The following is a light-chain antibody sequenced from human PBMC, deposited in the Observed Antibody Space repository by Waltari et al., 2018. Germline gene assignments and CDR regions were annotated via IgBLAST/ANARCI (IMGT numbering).Light chain of an antibody. J-gene: IGLJ3*02. CDR2: RNE. Sequence: QSVLTQPPSASGTPGQRVTISCSGSSSNMRTNSAHWYQHIPGPAPSLPIYRNEQRPSGAPARFAGPKSGTSASLAISGLQSEDEANYDCAAWDDNLHGPVFGGGTKLTVL. CDR1: SSNMRTNS. V-gene: IGLV1-44*01. CDR3: AAWDDNLHGPV.